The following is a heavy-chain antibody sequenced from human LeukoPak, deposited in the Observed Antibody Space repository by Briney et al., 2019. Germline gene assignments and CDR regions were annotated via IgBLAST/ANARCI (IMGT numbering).Heavy chain of an antibody. D-gene: IGHD3-22*01. CDR3: ARGSFDSSGYLGY. V-gene: IGHV3-66*01. Sequence: PGGPLRLSCAASGFTVSSNYMSWVRQAPGKGLEWVSVIYSGGSTYYADSVKGRFTISRDNSKNTLYLQMNSLRAEDTAVYYCARGSFDSSGYLGYWGQGTLVTVSS. J-gene: IGHJ4*02. CDR2: IYSGGST. CDR1: GFTVSSNY.